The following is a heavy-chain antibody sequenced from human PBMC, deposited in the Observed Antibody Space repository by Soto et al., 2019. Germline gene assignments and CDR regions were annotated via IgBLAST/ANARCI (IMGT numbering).Heavy chain of an antibody. D-gene: IGHD6-19*01. V-gene: IGHV1-46*03. CDR1: GYTFTSYY. CDR2: INPSGGST. Sequence: PSVKVSCKASGYTFTSYYTHWVRQAPGQGLEWMGIINPSGGSTSYAQKFQGRVTMTRDTSTSTVYMELSSLRSEDTAVYYCARVASGSDAFDIWGQGTMVTVSS. J-gene: IGHJ3*02. CDR3: ARVASGSDAFDI.